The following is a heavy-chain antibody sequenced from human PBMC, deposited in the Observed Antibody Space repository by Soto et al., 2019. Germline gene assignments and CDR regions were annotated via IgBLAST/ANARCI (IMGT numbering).Heavy chain of an antibody. V-gene: IGHV4-59*08. D-gene: IGHD5-12*01. CDR2: IYYSGST. CDR1: GGSISSYY. CDR3: ARHVEMATTYDY. Sequence: SETLSLTCTVSGGSISSYYWSWIRQPPGKGLEWIGYIYYSGSTNYTPSLKSRVTISVATSKNQFSLKLSSVTAADTAVYYCARHVEMATTYDYWGQGTLVTVSS. J-gene: IGHJ4*02.